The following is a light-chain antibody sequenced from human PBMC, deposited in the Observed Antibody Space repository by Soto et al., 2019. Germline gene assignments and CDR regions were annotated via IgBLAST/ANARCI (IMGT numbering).Light chain of an antibody. J-gene: IGLJ2*01. CDR3: SLYVGNNNLV. CDR2: EVS. Sequence: QSVLTQPPSASGSPGQSVTISCTGTSSDVGDYNYVSWYQQHPGKAPKLMIYEVSKRPSGVPDHFSGSKSGNTASLTVSGLQAEDEADYYCSLYVGNNNLVFGGGTKVTVL. V-gene: IGLV2-8*01. CDR1: SSDVGDYNY.